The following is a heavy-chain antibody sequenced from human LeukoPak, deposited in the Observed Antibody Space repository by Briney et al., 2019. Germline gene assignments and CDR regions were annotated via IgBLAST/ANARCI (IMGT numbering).Heavy chain of an antibody. J-gene: IGHJ4*02. CDR2: ISGSGGST. CDR3: AKYIFPSLVGAFDY. CDR1: GFTFSSYA. D-gene: IGHD1-26*01. Sequence: GGSLRLSCAASGFTFSSYAMSWVRQAPGKGLEWFSAISGSGGSTYYADSVKGRFTISGDNSKNTLYLQMNSLRAAETAVYYCAKYIFPSLVGAFDYWGQGTLVTVSS. V-gene: IGHV3-23*01.